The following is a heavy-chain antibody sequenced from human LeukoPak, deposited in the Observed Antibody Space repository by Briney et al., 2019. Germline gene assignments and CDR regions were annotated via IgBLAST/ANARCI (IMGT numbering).Heavy chain of an antibody. J-gene: IGHJ3*02. Sequence: GGSLRLSCAASGFTFSSYSMNWVRQAPGKGLEWVSSISSSSSYIYYADSVKGRFTISRDNAKNSLYLQMNSLRAEDTAVYYCASELGYCSSTSCPWRAFDISGQGTMVTVSS. CDR3: ASELGYCSSTSCPWRAFDI. CDR1: GFTFSSYS. D-gene: IGHD2-2*01. V-gene: IGHV3-21*01. CDR2: ISSSSSYI.